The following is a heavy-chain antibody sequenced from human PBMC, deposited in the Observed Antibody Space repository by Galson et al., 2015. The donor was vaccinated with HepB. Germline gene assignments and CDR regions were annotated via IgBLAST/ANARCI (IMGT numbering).Heavy chain of an antibody. CDR1: GFTFSSYE. V-gene: IGHV3-48*03. D-gene: IGHD4-17*01. Sequence: SLRLSCAASGFTFSSYEMNWVRQAPGKGLEWVSYISSSGSTIYYADSVKGRFTISRDNAKNSLYLQMNSLRAEDTAVYYCAREKAYGDYVGGWFDPWGQGTLVTVSS. CDR2: ISSSGSTI. J-gene: IGHJ5*02. CDR3: AREKAYGDYVGGWFDP.